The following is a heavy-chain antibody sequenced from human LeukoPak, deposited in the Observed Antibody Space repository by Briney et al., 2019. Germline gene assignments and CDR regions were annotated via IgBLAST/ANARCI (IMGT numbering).Heavy chain of an antibody. CDR3: ARAHVWGSYRSDFDY. D-gene: IGHD3-16*02. V-gene: IGHV3-21*01. CDR2: ISSSSYI. CDR1: GFTFSSYS. J-gene: IGHJ4*02. Sequence: GGSLRLSCAASGFTFSSYSMNWVRQAPGKGLEWVSSISSSSYIYYADSVKGRFTISRDNAKNSLYLQMNSLRAEDTAAYYCARAHVWGSYRSDFDYWGQGTLVTVSS.